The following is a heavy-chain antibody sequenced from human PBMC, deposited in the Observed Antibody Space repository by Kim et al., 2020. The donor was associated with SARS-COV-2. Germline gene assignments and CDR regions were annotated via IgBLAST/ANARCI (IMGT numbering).Heavy chain of an antibody. CDR2: IYSCGET. V-gene: IGHV3-53*01. CDR1: GFTVYNNY. D-gene: IGHD6-19*01. CDR3: AKSGMAMAGQGVAFDI. Sequence: GGSLRLSCAASGFTVYNNYVNWVRQSPGKGLEWVSVIYSCGETYYADSVKGRFTISRDDSKNTLFLHMSSLRADDTALYYCAKSGMAMAGQGVAFDIWGRGTMVTVSS. J-gene: IGHJ3*02.